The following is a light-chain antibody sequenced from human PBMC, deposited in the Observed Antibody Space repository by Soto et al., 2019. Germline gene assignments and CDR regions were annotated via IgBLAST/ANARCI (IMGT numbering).Light chain of an antibody. J-gene: IGLJ1*01. CDR2: DVS. V-gene: IGLV2-14*03. CDR3: SSYTTSNTRQIV. Sequence: QSVLPQPASVSGSPGHSITISCTGTSSDVGGYNYVSWYQHHPGKAPKLMIFDVSNRPSGVSNRFSGSKSGNTASLTISGLQPEDEADYYCSSYTTSNTRQIVFGTGTKVTVL. CDR1: SSDVGGYNY.